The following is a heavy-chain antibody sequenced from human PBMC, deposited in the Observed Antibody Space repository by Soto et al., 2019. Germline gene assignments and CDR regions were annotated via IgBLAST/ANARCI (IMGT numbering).Heavy chain of an antibody. J-gene: IGHJ4*02. V-gene: IGHV3-11*04. D-gene: IGHD6-19*01. CDR3: AVAVAGPTAIGY. CDR1: GFIFRDWF. CDR2: ISKDSGRAT. Sequence: PGGSLRLSCAASGFIFRDWFMSWIRQAPGKGLEWISYISKDSGRATRYADSVKGRFTISRDNAKNTLYLQMNSLRAEDTAVYYCAVAVAGPTAIGYWGQGTLVTVSS.